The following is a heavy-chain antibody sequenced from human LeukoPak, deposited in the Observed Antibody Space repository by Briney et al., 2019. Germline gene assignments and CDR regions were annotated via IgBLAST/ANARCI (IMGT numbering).Heavy chain of an antibody. D-gene: IGHD3-22*01. V-gene: IGHV1-58*01. CDR1: GFTFTSSA. Sequence: ASVKVSCKASGFTFTSSAVKWVRQARGQRLEWIGWIVVGSGNTNYAQKFQERVTITRDMSTSTAYMELSSLRSEDTAVYYCAADGYYYDSSGYQYYFDYWGQGTLVTVSS. CDR2: IVVGSGNT. J-gene: IGHJ4*02. CDR3: AADGYYYDSSGYQYYFDY.